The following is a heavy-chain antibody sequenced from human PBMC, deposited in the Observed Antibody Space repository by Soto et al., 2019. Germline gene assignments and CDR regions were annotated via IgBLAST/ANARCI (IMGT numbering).Heavy chain of an antibody. J-gene: IGHJ5*02. D-gene: IGHD1-26*01. V-gene: IGHV3-23*01. CDR1: CFIFENFG. CDR3: AKNQGVELVPLATVDWFDP. Sequence: VGSLRLSCAASCFIFENFGMSWVRQAPGKGLEWISSISGSGFKKYYADSVKGRFTISRDNSKSTVYLELNNLSAEDTAVYHCAKNQGVELVPLATVDWFDPWGQGSVVTVSS. CDR2: ISGSGFKK.